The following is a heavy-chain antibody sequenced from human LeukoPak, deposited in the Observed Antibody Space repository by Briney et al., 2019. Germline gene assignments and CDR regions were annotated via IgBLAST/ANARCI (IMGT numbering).Heavy chain of an antibody. Sequence: GGSLRLSCAASGFTFSTYWMHWARQAPGKGLEWVSYITRSSSARYYADAVKGRFTISRDNAKNSLYLQMNSLRAEDTAVYYCATQWELHPAFWGQGTLVTVSS. CDR2: ITRSSSAR. CDR1: GFTFSTYW. J-gene: IGHJ4*02. CDR3: ATQWELHPAF. D-gene: IGHD1-26*01. V-gene: IGHV3-48*01.